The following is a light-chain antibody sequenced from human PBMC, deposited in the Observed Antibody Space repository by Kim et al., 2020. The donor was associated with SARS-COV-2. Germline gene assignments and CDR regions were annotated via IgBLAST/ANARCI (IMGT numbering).Light chain of an antibody. CDR3: QQYNNWPYT. J-gene: IGKJ2*01. Sequence: SVSPGQTATLACRASQSVISKLAWYQQKPGQAPRLLSYGASTRATGIPARFSGSGSGTEFTLTISSLQSEDFAVYYCQQYNNWPYTFGQGTKLEI. V-gene: IGKV3-15*01. CDR1: QSVISK. CDR2: GAS.